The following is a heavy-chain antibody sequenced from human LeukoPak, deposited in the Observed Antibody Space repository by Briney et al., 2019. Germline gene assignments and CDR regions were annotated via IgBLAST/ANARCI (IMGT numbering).Heavy chain of an antibody. CDR1: GFTISNYG. D-gene: IGHD2-2*02. V-gene: IGHV3-23*01. J-gene: IGHJ4*02. CDR3: AKTEAPAAIRAGSDY. Sequence: PGGSLRLSCAVSGFTISNYGMSWVRQAPGKGLEWVSTISGSGSATYNAGSVKGRFTTSRDNSNNTLYLQMNSLRAEDTAVYYCAKTEAPAAIRAGSDYWGQGTLVTVSS. CDR2: ISGSGSAT.